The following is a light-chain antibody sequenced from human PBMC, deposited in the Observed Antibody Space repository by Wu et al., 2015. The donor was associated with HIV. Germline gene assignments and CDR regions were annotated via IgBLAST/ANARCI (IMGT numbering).Light chain of an antibody. Sequence: EIVLTQSPATLSLSPGERATLSCRASQSVSSYLAWYQQKPGQAPRLLIYDASNRATGIPARFSGSGSGTDFTLTISRLEPEDFAVYYCQQCGSSPLTFGGGTKVEIK. CDR2: DAS. J-gene: IGKJ4*01. V-gene: IGKV3-11*01. CDR3: QQCGSSPLT. CDR1: QSVSSY.